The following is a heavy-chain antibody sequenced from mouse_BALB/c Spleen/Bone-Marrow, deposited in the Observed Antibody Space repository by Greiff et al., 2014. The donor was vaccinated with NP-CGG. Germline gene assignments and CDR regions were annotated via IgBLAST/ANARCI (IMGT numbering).Heavy chain of an antibody. CDR2: ISYSGNT. J-gene: IGHJ1*01. D-gene: IGHD2-1*01. CDR1: GYSITSDYA. Sequence: EVQLQQSGPGLVKPSQSLSLTRTVTGYSITSDYAWNWIRQFPGNKLEWMGYISYSGNTSYNPSLKSRISITRDTSKNQFFLQLNSVTTEDTATYYCAGNYWYFDVWGAGTTVTVSS. V-gene: IGHV3-2*02. CDR3: AGNYWYFDV.